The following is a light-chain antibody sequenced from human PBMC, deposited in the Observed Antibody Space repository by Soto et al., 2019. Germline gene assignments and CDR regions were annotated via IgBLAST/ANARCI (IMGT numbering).Light chain of an antibody. Sequence: EVVLTQSPGTLSLSPGERATLSCRASQSVSNNYFAWYQQKPGQAPRLLIFGSSDRPTGIPDRFSGSGSGTDFTLTISRLEPEDFAVYYCQQYGSSPPYTFGQGTKLELK. CDR2: GSS. J-gene: IGKJ2*01. CDR1: QSVSNNY. V-gene: IGKV3-20*01. CDR3: QQYGSSPPYT.